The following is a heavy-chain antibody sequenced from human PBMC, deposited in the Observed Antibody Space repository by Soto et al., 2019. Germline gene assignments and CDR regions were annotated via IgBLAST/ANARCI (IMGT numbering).Heavy chain of an antibody. D-gene: IGHD3-16*01. J-gene: IGHJ6*02. Sequence: QVQLVESGGGVVQPGGSLRLSYAASGFTFSKYGMHWVRQAPGKGLEWVAVISYDGSNQYYADSVKGRFTSSRDKSTNTLYVQMNSLRVEDTAVYYCAKGAEGGAYYGMDVWGQGTTVTVSS. CDR1: GFTFSKYG. V-gene: IGHV3-30*18. CDR3: AKGAEGGAYYGMDV. CDR2: ISYDGSNQ.